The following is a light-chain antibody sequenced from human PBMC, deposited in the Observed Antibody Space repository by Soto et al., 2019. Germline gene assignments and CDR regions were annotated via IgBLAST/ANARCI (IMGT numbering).Light chain of an antibody. V-gene: IGKV1-8*01. CDR1: QVISSY. Sequence: IRMTQSPSSFSASTGGRVTITGRASQVISSYLAWYQQKPGKAPRLLIYAASTLQSGVPSRFSGSGSGTDFTLTISCLQSEDFATYYCQQYYSYPRTFGQGTKVDNK. CDR2: AAS. CDR3: QQYYSYPRT. J-gene: IGKJ1*01.